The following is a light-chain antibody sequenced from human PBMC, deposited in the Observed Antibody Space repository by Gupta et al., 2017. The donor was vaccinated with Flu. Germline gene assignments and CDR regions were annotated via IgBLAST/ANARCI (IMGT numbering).Light chain of an antibody. Sequence: QSALNQPASVSGSPGQSITISCTGSSGDVGGYDYVSWYQQHAGKAPKLIIHDVSHRPSGISNRFSGSKSGLTASLTITGLQTDDEADYYCSSYTSSSTEVFGSGTKVTVL. V-gene: IGLV2-14*03. J-gene: IGLJ1*01. CDR1: SGDVGGYDY. CDR3: SSYTSSSTEV. CDR2: DVS.